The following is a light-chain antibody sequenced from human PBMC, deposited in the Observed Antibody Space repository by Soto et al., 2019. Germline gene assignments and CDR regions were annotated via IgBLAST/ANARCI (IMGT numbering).Light chain of an antibody. V-gene: IGLV2-8*01. CDR2: EVN. Sequence: QSALTQPPSASGSPGQSVTISCTGTSSDVGGYNFVSWYQQHPGKAPKVMIYEVNKRPSGVPDRFSASNSGNTASLTVSRLQAEDEANYYCSSYAGSNNLGFGGGTKRTVL. J-gene: IGLJ2*01. CDR1: SSDVGGYNF. CDR3: SSYAGSNNLG.